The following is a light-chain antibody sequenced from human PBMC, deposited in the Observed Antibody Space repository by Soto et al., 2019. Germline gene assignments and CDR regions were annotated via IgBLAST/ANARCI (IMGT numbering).Light chain of an antibody. J-gene: IGLJ1*01. CDR3: SSYTTSASDV. CDR2: GVS. V-gene: IGLV2-14*01. CDR1: SSDVGSYNS. Sequence: QSVLTQPASVSGSPGQSITISCTGTSSDVGSYNSVSWYQQHPGKAPKLMIYGVSNRPSGVSIRFSGSKSGNTASLTISGLQAEDEGDYYCSSYTTSASDVFGTGTKVTVL.